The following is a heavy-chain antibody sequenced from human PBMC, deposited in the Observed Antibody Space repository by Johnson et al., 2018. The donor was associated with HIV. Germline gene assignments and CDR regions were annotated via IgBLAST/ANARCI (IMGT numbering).Heavy chain of an antibody. V-gene: IGHV3-NL1*01. D-gene: IGHD2-21*01. J-gene: IGHJ3*01. CDR1: GFTFSSYG. CDR2: INWNGGSI. CDR3: AKAYCPGCDAFDV. Sequence: QMQLVESGGGVVQPGRSLRLSCAASGFTFSSYGMHWVRQVPGQGLEWVSGINWNGGSISYADSVKGRFTISRDNSKNTMYLQMGSLQVEDTGLYYCAKAYCPGCDAFDVWGHGTMVTVSS.